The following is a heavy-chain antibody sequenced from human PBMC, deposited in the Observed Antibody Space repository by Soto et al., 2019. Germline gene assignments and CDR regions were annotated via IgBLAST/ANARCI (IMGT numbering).Heavy chain of an antibody. V-gene: IGHV3-11*06. J-gene: IGHJ4*02. D-gene: IGHD3-10*01. CDR3: ARVPYYYGSGSYHREWYYFDY. CDR2: ISSSSSYT. CDR1: GFTFSDYY. Sequence: QVQLVESGGGLVKPGGSLRLSCAASGFTFSDYYMSWIRQAPGKGLEWVSYISSSSSYTNYADSVKGRFTISRDNAKNSLYLQMKSLRDEDTAVYYCARVPYYYGSGSYHREWYYFDYWGQGTLVTVSS.